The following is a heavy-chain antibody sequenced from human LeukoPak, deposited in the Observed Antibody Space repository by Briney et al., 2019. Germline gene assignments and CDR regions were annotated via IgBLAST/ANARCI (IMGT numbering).Heavy chain of an antibody. CDR3: ARTYCGGDCNNRYFDY. D-gene: IGHD2-21*02. CDR1: GYILSSYY. Sequence: APVKVSCKASGYILSSYYMHWVRQAPGQGLEWMGIINPSGGSTDYAQKFQGRVTMTRDKSTSTVYMELNSLRSEDTALYYCARTYCGGDCNNRYFDYWGQGTLVTVSS. V-gene: IGHV1-46*01. J-gene: IGHJ4*02. CDR2: INPSGGST.